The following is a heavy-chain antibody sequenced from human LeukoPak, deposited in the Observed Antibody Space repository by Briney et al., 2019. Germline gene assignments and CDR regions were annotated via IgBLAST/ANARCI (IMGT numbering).Heavy chain of an antibody. V-gene: IGHV3-21*06. CDR3: ARDLRPDVPTAPTPDS. CDR1: GVTFIFYT. D-gene: IGHD2-21*02. J-gene: IGHJ5*02. CDR2: ISSYSHYL. Sequence: GGSLRLSCVASGVTFIFYTMNWVRQAPGQGLEWVSSISSYSHYLYYADSVKGRFTISRDNAKNSVYLEMNSLRAEDTAVYFCARDLRPDVPTAPTPDSWGQGTLVTVSS.